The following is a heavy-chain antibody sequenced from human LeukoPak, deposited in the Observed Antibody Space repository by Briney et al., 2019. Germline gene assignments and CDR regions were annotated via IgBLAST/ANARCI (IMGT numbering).Heavy chain of an antibody. D-gene: IGHD7-27*01. CDR2: IYYSGST. Sequence: SETLSLTCSVSGGSINSFYWSWIRQPPGKGLEWIGYIYYSGSTNYNPSLKSRVTISVDTSKNQFSLNLSPVTAADTAVYYCARHWGSRGAFDIWGQGTMVTVSS. V-gene: IGHV4-59*01. CDR1: GGSINSFY. CDR3: ARHWGSRGAFDI. J-gene: IGHJ3*02.